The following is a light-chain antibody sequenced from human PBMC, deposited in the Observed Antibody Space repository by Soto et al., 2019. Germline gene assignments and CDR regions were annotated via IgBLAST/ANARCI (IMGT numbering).Light chain of an antibody. CDR1: QSVSSN. CDR3: QQYNNWPPQIT. V-gene: IGKV3-15*01. CDR2: GAS. Sequence: EIVMMQSPATLSGSRGERGTACCMASQSVSSNLAWYQQKPGQAPRLLIYGASTRATGIPARFSGSGSGTEFTLTISSLQSEDFAVYYCQQYNNWPPQITFGQGTRLEI. J-gene: IGKJ5*01.